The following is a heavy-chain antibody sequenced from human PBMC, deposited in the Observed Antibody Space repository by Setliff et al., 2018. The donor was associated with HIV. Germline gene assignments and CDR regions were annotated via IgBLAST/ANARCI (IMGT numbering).Heavy chain of an antibody. CDR1: GFTFSTYN. CDR2: ISSSSRSK. D-gene: IGHD3-3*01. J-gene: IGHJ4*02. V-gene: IGHV3-21*05. Sequence: PGGSLRLSCAASGFTFSTYNMNWVRQAPGKGLEWISYISSSSRSKYYADSVKGRFTISRDNAKNSLYLQMNSLTAEDTAVYYCARDVSWRVRTYIDYWGQGALVTVSS. CDR3: ARDVSWRVRTYIDY.